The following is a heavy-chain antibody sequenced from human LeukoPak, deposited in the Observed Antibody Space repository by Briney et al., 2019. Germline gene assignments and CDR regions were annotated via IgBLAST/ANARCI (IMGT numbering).Heavy chain of an antibody. Sequence: GGSLRLSCAASGFTFTSYVMNWVRQPPGKGLEWISYIGTRGTTMYYADSVKGRFTISRDNAKNSLYLQMNSLKDEDTAIYYCARGRGSSWGQGTLVTVSS. CDR1: GFTFTSYV. J-gene: IGHJ5*02. CDR3: ARGRGSS. CDR2: IGTRGTTM. D-gene: IGHD2-21*01. V-gene: IGHV3-48*02.